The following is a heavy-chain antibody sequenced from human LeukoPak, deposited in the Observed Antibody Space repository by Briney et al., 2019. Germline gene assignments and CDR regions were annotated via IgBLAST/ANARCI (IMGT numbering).Heavy chain of an antibody. CDR2: INSDGSST. D-gene: IGHD6-19*01. Sequence: GGSLRLSCAASGFTFSSYWMHWVRQAPGKGLVWVSRINSDGSSTSYADSVKGRFTISRDNSKNTLYLQMSSLRDEDTAVYYCAKDRDTSSARAGSAFDCWGQGTLVTVSS. CDR3: AKDRDTSSARAGSAFDC. V-gene: IGHV3-74*01. CDR1: GFTFSSYW. J-gene: IGHJ4*02.